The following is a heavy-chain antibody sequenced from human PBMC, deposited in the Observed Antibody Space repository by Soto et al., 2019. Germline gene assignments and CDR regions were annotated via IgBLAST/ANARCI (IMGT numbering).Heavy chain of an antibody. J-gene: IGHJ4*02. CDR2: ISYDGRDK. Sequence: QVQLVESGGGVVQPGRSLRLSCAASGFTFSDYAIHWVRQAPGKGLEWVAVISYDGRDKYYSDSVKGRFTISRDNSENTVCLQMNSLRFEDTAVYYCATGFVRGVLENNWGQGPLVTVSS. CDR1: GFTFSDYA. D-gene: IGHD3-10*01. CDR3: ATGFVRGVLENN. V-gene: IGHV3-30*03.